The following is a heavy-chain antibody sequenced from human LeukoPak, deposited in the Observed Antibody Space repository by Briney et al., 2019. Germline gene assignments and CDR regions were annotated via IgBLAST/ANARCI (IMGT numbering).Heavy chain of an antibody. D-gene: IGHD3-22*01. V-gene: IGHV3-23*01. Sequence: GGSPRLSCAASGFTFSSYAMSWVRQAPGKGLEWVSAISGSGGSTYYADSVKGRFTISRDNSKNTLYLQMNSLRAEDTAVYYCAKYAPSYYYDSSGYPPQDYFDYWGQGTLVTVSS. CDR3: AKYAPSYYYDSSGYPPQDYFDY. CDR2: ISGSGGST. J-gene: IGHJ4*02. CDR1: GFTFSSYA.